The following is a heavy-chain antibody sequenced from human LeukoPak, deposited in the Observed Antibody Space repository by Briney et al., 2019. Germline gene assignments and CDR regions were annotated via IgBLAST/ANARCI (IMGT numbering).Heavy chain of an antibody. V-gene: IGHV3-7*01. Sequence: QSGGSLRLSCAASGFTLSNYPMGWVRQAPVKGLEWVANIKQDGSEKYYVDSVKGRFTISRDNAKNSPYLQMNSLRAEDTAVYYCARAGDSSSWYYYYYYMDVWGKGTTVTVSS. CDR2: IKQDGSEK. CDR1: GFTLSNYP. D-gene: IGHD6-13*01. CDR3: ARAGDSSSWYYYYYYMDV. J-gene: IGHJ6*03.